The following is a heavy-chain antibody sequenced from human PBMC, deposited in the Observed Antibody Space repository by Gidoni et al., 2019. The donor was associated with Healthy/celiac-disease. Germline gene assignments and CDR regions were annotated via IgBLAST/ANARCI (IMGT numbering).Heavy chain of an antibody. CDR3: ARWGWEPYVDY. J-gene: IGHJ4*02. CDR1: GFTFSSYS. Sequence: EVQLLESGGGLVQPGGSLRLSCAASGFTFSSYSMNWVRQAPGKGLEWVLDMSSSSTIYNADAVKGRFTISRDNAKNSLDLQMNRLRAEDKAVYYCARWGWEPYVDYWGQGTLVTVSS. D-gene: IGHD1-26*01. CDR2: MSSSSTI. V-gene: IGHV3-48*01.